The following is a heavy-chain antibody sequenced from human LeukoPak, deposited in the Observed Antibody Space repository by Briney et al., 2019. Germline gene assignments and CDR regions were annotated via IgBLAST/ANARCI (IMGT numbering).Heavy chain of an antibody. CDR2: ISYDGSNK. J-gene: IGHJ4*02. CDR1: GFTFSSYA. D-gene: IGHD4-17*01. V-gene: IGHV3-30*04. CDR3: ARDYPLAYGVAGEASSDY. Sequence: PGGSLRLSCAASGFTFSSYAMHWVRQAPGKGLEWVAVISYDGSNKYYADSVKGRFTISRDNAQKSVYLQMNSLRVEDTAVYYCARDYPLAYGVAGEASSDYWGQGTLVTVSS.